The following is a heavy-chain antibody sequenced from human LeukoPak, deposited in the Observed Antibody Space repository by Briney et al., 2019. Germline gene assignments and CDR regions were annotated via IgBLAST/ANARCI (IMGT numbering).Heavy chain of an antibody. Sequence: PGGPLRLSCAASGFTVNSNYWSWVRQAPGKGLEWVSVIYSGGTTYYADSVKGRFTFSRDNSKNMLHLQMNSLRAEDTAVYYCARGFNRGFDPWGQGTLVIVSS. J-gene: IGHJ5*02. CDR1: GFTVNSNY. V-gene: IGHV3-53*01. D-gene: IGHD3-10*01. CDR3: ARGFNRGFDP. CDR2: IYSGGTT.